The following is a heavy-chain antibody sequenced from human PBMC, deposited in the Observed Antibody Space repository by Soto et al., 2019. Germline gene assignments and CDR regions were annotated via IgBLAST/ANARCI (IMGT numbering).Heavy chain of an antibody. CDR3: IVAGTAPGGYYYGMDV. D-gene: IGHD6-19*01. Sequence: PGGSLRLSCAASGFTFSNHVMNWVRQAPGKGLEWVSYISGRSDTMYYADSVKGRFTISRDNGKNSLFLQMNSLRAEDTAVYYCIVAGTAPGGYYYGMDVWGQGTTVTVSS. CDR2: ISGRSDTM. V-gene: IGHV3-48*01. J-gene: IGHJ6*02. CDR1: GFTFSNHV.